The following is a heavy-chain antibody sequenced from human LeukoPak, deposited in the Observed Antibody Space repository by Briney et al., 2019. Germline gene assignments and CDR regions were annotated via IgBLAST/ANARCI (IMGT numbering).Heavy chain of an antibody. CDR1: GYTFTSYA. J-gene: IGHJ6*02. CDR2: INTNTGNP. CDR3: ARGDRSWYGHYYYGMDV. D-gene: IGHD6-13*01. V-gene: IGHV7-4-1*02. Sequence: ASVEVSCKASGYTFTSYAMNWVRQAPGQGLEWMGWINTNTGNPTYAQGFTGRFVFSLDTSVSTAYLQISSLKAEDTAVYYCARGDRSWYGHYYYGMDVWGQGTTVTVSS.